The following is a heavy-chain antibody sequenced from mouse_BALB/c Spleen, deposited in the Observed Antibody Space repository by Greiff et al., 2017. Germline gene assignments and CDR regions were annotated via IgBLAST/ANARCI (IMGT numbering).Heavy chain of an antibody. CDR3: ATYGNYRGWFAY. CDR1: GFSLTSYG. Sequence: QVQLKQSGPGLVQPSQSLSITCTVSGFSLTSYGVHWVRQSPGKGLEWLGVIWSGGSTDYNAAFISRLSISKDNSKSQVFFKMNSLQANDTAIYYCATYGNYRGWFAYWGQGTLVTVSA. D-gene: IGHD2-1*01. V-gene: IGHV2-2*02. CDR2: IWSGGST. J-gene: IGHJ3*01.